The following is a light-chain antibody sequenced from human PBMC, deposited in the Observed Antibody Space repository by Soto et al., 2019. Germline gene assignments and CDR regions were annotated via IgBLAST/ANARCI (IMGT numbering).Light chain of an antibody. CDR3: QQRSNWLT. J-gene: IGKJ4*01. V-gene: IGKV3-11*01. CDR1: PSVTNY. Sequence: VVWSQSPATLSLSTGERATLSCRASPSVTNYLAWYQQRPGQAPRLLIFGAFNRATGIPARFSGSGSGTDFTLTISSLEPEDFAVYYCQQRSNWLTFGGGTKVDI. CDR2: GAF.